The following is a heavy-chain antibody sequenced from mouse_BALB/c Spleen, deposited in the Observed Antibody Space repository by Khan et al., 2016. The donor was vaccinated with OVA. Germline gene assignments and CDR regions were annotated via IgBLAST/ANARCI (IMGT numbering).Heavy chain of an antibody. Sequence: EVELVESGGGLVKPGGSLKLSCAASGFTFSSYTMSWVRQTPEKRLEWVATISRGGTYTYYVDSVEGRFTLSRDNAKNTLYLEITSLKSEDTAIYYCTRGEGYYGNPYAIDFWGQGTSVTVSS. V-gene: IGHV5-6-4*01. CDR1: GFTFSSYT. J-gene: IGHJ4*01. D-gene: IGHD2-1*01. CDR3: TRGEGYYGNPYAIDF. CDR2: ISRGGTYT.